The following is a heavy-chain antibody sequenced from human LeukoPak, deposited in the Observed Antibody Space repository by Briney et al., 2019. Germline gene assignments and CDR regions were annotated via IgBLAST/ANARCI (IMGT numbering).Heavy chain of an antibody. J-gene: IGHJ4*02. CDR1: GGTFSSNA. CDR3: ARGWLAETTVVTPYNY. CDR2: IMPIFGTA. Sequence: GASVKVSCKASGGTFSSNAISWVRKAPGQGLEWMGGIMPIFGTANYAQKFQGRVTITAVESLSTAYMELSSLRSEDTAVYYCARGWLAETTVVTPYNYWGQGTLVTVSS. V-gene: IGHV1-69*13. D-gene: IGHD4-23*01.